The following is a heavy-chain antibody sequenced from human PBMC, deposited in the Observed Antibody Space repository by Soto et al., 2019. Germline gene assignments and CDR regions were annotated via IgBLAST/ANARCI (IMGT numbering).Heavy chain of an antibody. J-gene: IGHJ4*02. CDR2: INHSGRT. Sequence: QVQLQQWGAGLLKPSETLSLTCAVYGGSFSGYYWSWIRQPPGKGLEWIGEINHSGRTNYNPSLKSRVTISVDTSKNQFSLKLSSVTAADTAVYYCARGVGVVGATYFDYWGQGTLVTVSS. V-gene: IGHV4-34*01. CDR1: GGSFSGYY. CDR3: ARGVGVVGATYFDY. D-gene: IGHD1-26*01.